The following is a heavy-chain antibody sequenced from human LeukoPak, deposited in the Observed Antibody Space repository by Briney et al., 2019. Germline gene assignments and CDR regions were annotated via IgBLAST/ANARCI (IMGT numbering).Heavy chain of an antibody. CDR2: ISGSGGST. V-gene: IGHV3-23*01. Sequence: PGGSLRLSCAASGFTFSSYAMSWVRQAPGKGLEWVSAISGSGGSTYYADSVKGRFTISRDNSKNTPYLQMNSLRAEDTAVYYCAKSVGIAVAGPLFNWFDPWGQGTLVTVSS. D-gene: IGHD6-19*01. CDR1: GFTFSSYA. J-gene: IGHJ5*02. CDR3: AKSVGIAVAGPLFNWFDP.